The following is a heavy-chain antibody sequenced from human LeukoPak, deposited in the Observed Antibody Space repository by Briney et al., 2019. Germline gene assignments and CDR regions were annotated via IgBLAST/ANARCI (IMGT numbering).Heavy chain of an antibody. Sequence: ASVKVSCKASGGTFSSYGISWVRQAPGQGLEWMGWISAYNGNTNYAQKLQGRVTMTTDTSTSTAYMELRSLRSDDTAVYYCARDLIWFGELSHFDYWGQGTLVTVSS. J-gene: IGHJ4*02. V-gene: IGHV1-18*01. D-gene: IGHD3-10*01. CDR1: GGTFSSYG. CDR2: ISAYNGNT. CDR3: ARDLIWFGELSHFDY.